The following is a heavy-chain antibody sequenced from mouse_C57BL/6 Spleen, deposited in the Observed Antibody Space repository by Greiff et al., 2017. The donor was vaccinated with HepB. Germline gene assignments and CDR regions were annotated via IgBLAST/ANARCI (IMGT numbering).Heavy chain of an antibody. D-gene: IGHD1-1*01. Sequence: EVKLVESGGGLVQPGGSMKLSCVASGFTFSNYWMNWVRQSPEKGLEWVAQIRLKSDNYATHYAESVKGRFTISRDDSKSSVYLQMNNLRAEDTVIYYCTVLYGSSPFDYWGQGTTLTVSS. J-gene: IGHJ2*01. CDR2: IRLKSDNYAT. CDR3: TVLYGSSPFDY. V-gene: IGHV6-3*01. CDR1: GFTFSNYW.